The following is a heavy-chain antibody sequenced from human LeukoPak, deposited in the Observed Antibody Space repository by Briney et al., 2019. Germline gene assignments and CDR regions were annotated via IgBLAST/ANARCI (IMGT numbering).Heavy chain of an antibody. D-gene: IGHD4-17*01. CDR3: AGLFDYGDSHYYYYYMDV. J-gene: IGHJ6*03. Sequence: SETLSLTCAVYGGSFSGYYWSWIRQPPGKGLEWIGETNHSGSTNYNPSLKSRVTISVDTSKNQFSLKLSSVTAADTAVYYCAGLFDYGDSHYYYYYMDVWGKGTTVTVSS. CDR2: TNHSGST. V-gene: IGHV4-34*01. CDR1: GGSFSGYY.